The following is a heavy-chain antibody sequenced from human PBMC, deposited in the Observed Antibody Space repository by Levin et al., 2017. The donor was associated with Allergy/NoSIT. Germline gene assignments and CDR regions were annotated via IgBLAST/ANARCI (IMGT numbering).Heavy chain of an antibody. Sequence: PGGSLRLSCVGSGFVFSDYGMHWVRQAPGRGLEWVAVIWFDGSRTFYTDSVKGRFTISRDDSKNMLYLQMNSLRAEDTALYYCARYTGSPRDTFEVWGQGTMVTVSS. CDR1: GFVFSDYG. J-gene: IGHJ3*01. D-gene: IGHD1-26*01. CDR3: ARYTGSPRDTFEV. V-gene: IGHV3-33*01. CDR2: IWFDGSRT.